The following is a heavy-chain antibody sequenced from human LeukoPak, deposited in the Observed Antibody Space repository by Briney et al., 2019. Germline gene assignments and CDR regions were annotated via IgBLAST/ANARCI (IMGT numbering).Heavy chain of an antibody. CDR3: ARDFTIFGVVIGNWFDP. CDR2: INPNSGGT. Sequence: ASVKVSCKASGYTFTGYYMHWVRQAPGQGLEWMGWINPNSGGTNYAQKFQGRVTMTRDTSISPAYMELSRLRSDDTAVYYCARDFTIFGVVIGNWFDPWGQGTLVTVSS. D-gene: IGHD3-3*01. CDR1: GYTFTGYY. V-gene: IGHV1-2*02. J-gene: IGHJ5*02.